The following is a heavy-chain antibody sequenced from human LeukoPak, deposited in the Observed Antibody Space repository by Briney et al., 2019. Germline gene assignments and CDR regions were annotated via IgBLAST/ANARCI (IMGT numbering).Heavy chain of an antibody. CDR2: TYTSGST. V-gene: IGHV4-4*07. CDR1: GGSISSYY. CDR3: ARGPKYYDFWSGYWYFDL. Sequence: PSETLSLTCTVSGGSISSYYWSWIRQPAGKGLEWIGRTYTSGSTNYNPSLKSRVTMSVDTSKNQFSLKLSSVTAADTAVYYCARGPKYYDFWSGYWYFDLWGRGTLVTVSS. J-gene: IGHJ2*01. D-gene: IGHD3-3*01.